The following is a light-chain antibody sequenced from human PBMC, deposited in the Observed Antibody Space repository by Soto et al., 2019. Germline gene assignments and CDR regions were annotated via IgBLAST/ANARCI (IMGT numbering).Light chain of an antibody. V-gene: IGKV4-1*01. CDR1: QSVLYSSNNKNY. CDR2: WAS. CDR3: QQYYNTPWT. Sequence: DIVMTQSPDSLAVSLGERATINCKSSQSVLYSSNNKNYLAWYQQKPGQPPKALIYWASTRESGVPDRFSGSGSGTDFTLTISSLQAQDVEVYYCQQYYNTPWTFGQGSKVDI. J-gene: IGKJ1*01.